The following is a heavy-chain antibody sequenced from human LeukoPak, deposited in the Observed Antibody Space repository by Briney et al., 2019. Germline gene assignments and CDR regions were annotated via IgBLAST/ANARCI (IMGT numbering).Heavy chain of an antibody. Sequence: PSETPSLTCAVYGGSFSGYYWSWIRQPPGKGLEWIGEINHSGSTNYNPSLKSRVTISVDTSKNQFSLKLSSVTAADTAVYYCARGRVTMVRGVFPFDYWGQGTLVTVSS. J-gene: IGHJ4*02. CDR2: INHSGST. D-gene: IGHD3-10*01. CDR3: ARGRVTMVRGVFPFDY. V-gene: IGHV4-34*01. CDR1: GGSFSGYY.